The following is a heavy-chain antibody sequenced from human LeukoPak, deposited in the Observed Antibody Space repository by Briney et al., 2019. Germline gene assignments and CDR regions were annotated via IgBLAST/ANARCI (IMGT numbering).Heavy chain of an antibody. CDR2: INGDGTRT. Sequence: GGSLRLSCAASGFTFSSYAMSWVRQAPGKGLEWVSTINGDGTRTYYSVSSNGRFIISRDNSMNTLYLQMNGLRAEDTAVYYCARDQGGYSTDFNFWGQGTLVTVSS. V-gene: IGHV3-23*01. J-gene: IGHJ4*02. CDR3: ARDQGGYSTDFNF. D-gene: IGHD5-12*01. CDR1: GFTFSSYA.